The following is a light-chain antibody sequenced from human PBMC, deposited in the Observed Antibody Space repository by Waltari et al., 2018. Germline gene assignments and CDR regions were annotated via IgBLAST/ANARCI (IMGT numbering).Light chain of an antibody. CDR2: VNGDGSH. V-gene: IGLV4-69*01. CDR1: SGHTTFA. Sequence: QLVVTQSPSASASLGASVKFTCTLSSGHTTFAIAWHQQQPQKGPRYLMTVNGDGSHRKGDGIPDRFSGSSSGADRYLTGSSLQSEDEADYYCQTWGSDIVVFGGGTKLTVL. J-gene: IGLJ2*01. CDR3: QTWGSDIVV.